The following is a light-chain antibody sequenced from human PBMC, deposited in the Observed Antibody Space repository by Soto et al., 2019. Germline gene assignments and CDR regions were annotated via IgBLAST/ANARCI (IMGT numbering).Light chain of an antibody. CDR3: QVRDVWPS. J-gene: IGKJ1*01. CDR1: QSVSTS. V-gene: IGKV3-11*01. CDR2: DAS. Sequence: IVLTQSPGTLALSPGESAVLSCRASQSVSTSLAWYQHKPGQAPRLFIYDASKRAPGIPARFAGSGSGTDFTLTISSLEPEDIAVDYCQVRDVWPSFGQGTKVEIK.